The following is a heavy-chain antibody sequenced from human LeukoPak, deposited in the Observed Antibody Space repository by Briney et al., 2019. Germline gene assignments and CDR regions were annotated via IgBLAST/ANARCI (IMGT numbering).Heavy chain of an antibody. D-gene: IGHD3-22*01. J-gene: IGHJ1*01. CDR2: IKSDGKT. Sequence: GGSLRLSCAASGFNVSLSYMTWVRQAPGKGLVWVSRIKSDGKTNYADSVKGRFTISRDNAKNTVSLQMDSLRAEDTGVYYCARAPSEVGGYYPEYFRHWGQGTLVTVSS. CDR1: GFNVSLSY. V-gene: IGHV3-74*01. CDR3: ARAPSEVGGYYPEYFRH.